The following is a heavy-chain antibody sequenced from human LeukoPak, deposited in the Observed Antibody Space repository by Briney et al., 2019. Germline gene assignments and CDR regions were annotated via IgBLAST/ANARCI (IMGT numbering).Heavy chain of an antibody. CDR1: GFTLSNSG. D-gene: IGHD3-10*01. J-gene: IGHJ4*02. Sequence: PGGTLRLSCAASGFTLSNSGMSWVRQAPGKGLEWVSAISTDAGETHYADSVKGRFTISRDNSKNTVSLQMSSLRAEDTALYYCAKGSGNGYGSGPFDYWGQGTLVTVSS. V-gene: IGHV3-23*01. CDR2: ISTDAGET. CDR3: AKGSGNGYGSGPFDY.